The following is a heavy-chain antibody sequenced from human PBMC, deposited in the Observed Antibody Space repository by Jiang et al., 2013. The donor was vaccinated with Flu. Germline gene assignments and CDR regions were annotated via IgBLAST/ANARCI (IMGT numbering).Heavy chain of an antibody. D-gene: IGHD2-8*02. CDR2: ISGSGGST. Sequence: QLLESGGGLIQPGGSLRLSCAASGFTVSSNYMSWVRQAPGKGLEWVSAISGSGGSTYYADSVKGRFTISRDNSKNTLYLQMNSLRAEDTAVYYCAKSGGYLGVYWGQGTLVTVSS. J-gene: IGHJ4*02. CDR3: AKSGGYLGVY. CDR1: GFTVSSNY. V-gene: IGHV3-23*01.